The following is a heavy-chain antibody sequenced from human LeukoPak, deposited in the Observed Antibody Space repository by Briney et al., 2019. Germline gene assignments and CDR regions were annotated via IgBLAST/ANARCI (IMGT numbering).Heavy chain of an antibody. J-gene: IGHJ5*02. D-gene: IGHD3-9*01. CDR1: GGTFSSYA. V-gene: IGHV1-69*04. CDR3: ARERILTGYYRGGWFDP. CDR2: IIPILGIA. Sequence: SVKVSCKASGGTFSSYAISWVRQAPGQGLEWMGRIIPILGIANYAQKFQGRVTITADKSTSTAYMELSSLRSEDTAVYYCARERILTGYYRGGWFDPWGQGTLVTVSS.